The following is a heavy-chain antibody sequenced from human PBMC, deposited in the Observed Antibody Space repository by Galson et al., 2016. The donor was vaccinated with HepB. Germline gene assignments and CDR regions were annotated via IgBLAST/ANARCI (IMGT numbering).Heavy chain of an antibody. V-gene: IGHV4-31*03. Sequence: TLSLTCTVSGGSISSGGNYWSWIRQHPEKGLEWIGALFHSGSTYYNPSVKSRVTIPLDTSKNEFSLRLSSVIAADTAVYYCARGSITVSGVVTHYNWFDSWGQGTLVTISS. CDR3: ARGSITVSGVVTHYNWFDS. J-gene: IGHJ5*01. CDR2: LFHSGST. D-gene: IGHD3-3*01. CDR1: GGSISSGGNY.